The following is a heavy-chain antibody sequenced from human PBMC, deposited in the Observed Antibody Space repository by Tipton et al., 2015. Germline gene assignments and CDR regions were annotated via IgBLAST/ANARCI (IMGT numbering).Heavy chain of an antibody. D-gene: IGHD6-13*01. CDR3: AREGSSWYFGVY. CDR2: IDWNGGRT. Sequence: SLRLSCAASEFIPSNNWMSWVRQAPGKGLEWVAGIDWNGGRTGYADSVKGRFIISRDNAQNSLFLQMNSLTAEDTAFYYCAREGSSWYFGVYWGQGTLVSVSS. CDR1: EFIPSNNW. V-gene: IGHV3-20*04. J-gene: IGHJ4*02.